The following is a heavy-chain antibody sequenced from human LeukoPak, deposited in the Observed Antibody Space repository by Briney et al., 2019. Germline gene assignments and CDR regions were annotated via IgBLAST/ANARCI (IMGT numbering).Heavy chain of an antibody. Sequence: ASVEVSCKASGYTFTGYYMHWVRQAPGQGLGWMGWINPNSGGTNYAQKFQGRVTMTRDTSISTAYMELSRLRSDDTAVYYCARDRYSSGQRGIGAEYFQHWGQGTLVTVSS. D-gene: IGHD6-19*01. CDR2: INPNSGGT. J-gene: IGHJ1*01. CDR1: GYTFTGYY. V-gene: IGHV1-2*02. CDR3: ARDRYSSGQRGIGAEYFQH.